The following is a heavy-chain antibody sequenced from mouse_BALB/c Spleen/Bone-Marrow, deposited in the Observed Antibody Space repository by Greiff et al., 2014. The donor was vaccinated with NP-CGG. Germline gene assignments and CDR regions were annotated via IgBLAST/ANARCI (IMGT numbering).Heavy chain of an antibody. CDR2: ISNGGGST. J-gene: IGHJ3*01. V-gene: IGHV5-12*02. D-gene: IGHD2-10*01. CDR3: ASTYYGNPFAY. CDR1: GFTFSDYY. Sequence: EVQLVESGGGLVQPGGSLKLSCATSGFTFSDYYMYWVRQTPEKRLEWVAYISNGGGSTYYPDTVKGRFTISRDNAKNTLYLQMSRLKSEDTAMYYCASTYYGNPFAYWGQGTLATVSA.